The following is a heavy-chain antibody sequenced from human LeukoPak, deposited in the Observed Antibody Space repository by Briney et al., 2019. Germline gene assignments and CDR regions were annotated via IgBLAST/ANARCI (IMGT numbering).Heavy chain of an antibody. CDR3: ARRRDYWVIDY. V-gene: IGHV4-39*01. J-gene: IGHJ4*02. CDR1: GGSISRSYY. D-gene: IGHD2-8*02. CDR2: SIYYSGTT. Sequence: SETLSLTCTVSGGSISRSYYWDWIRKPPGKALEGIGSSIYYSGTTYYNPSLKSRVTISVDTSKNQFSLKLSSVTAADTAVYYCARRRDYWVIDYWGQGTLVTVSS.